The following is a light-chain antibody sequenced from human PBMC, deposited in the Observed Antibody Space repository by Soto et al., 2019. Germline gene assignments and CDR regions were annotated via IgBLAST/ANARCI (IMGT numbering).Light chain of an antibody. CDR1: SSDVGGYNY. J-gene: IGLJ1*01. CDR3: SSYAGTKNFPYV. CDR2: EVN. V-gene: IGLV2-8*01. Sequence: QSALTQPPSASGSPGQSVTISCTGTSSDVGGYNYVSWYQQHPGKAPKLIIFEVNKRPSGVPDRFSGSKSGNTASLTVSGLQTEDEVDYYCSSYAGTKNFPYVFATGTKVTVL.